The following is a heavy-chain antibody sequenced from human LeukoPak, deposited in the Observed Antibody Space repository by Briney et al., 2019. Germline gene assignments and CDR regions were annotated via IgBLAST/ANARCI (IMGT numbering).Heavy chain of an antibody. V-gene: IGHV4-61*01. CDR2: IYYSGST. CDR3: AGDYGDSFDY. CDR1: GGSISSSSYY. J-gene: IGHJ4*02. Sequence: SETLSLTCTVSGGSISSSSYYWGWIRQPPGKGLEWIGYIYYSGSTNYNPSLKSRVTISVDTSKNQFSLKLSSVTAADTAVYYCAGDYGDSFDYWGQGTLVTVSS. D-gene: IGHD4-17*01.